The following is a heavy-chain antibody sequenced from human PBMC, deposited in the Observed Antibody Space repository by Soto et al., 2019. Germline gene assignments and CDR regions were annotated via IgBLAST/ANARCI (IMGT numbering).Heavy chain of an antibody. CDR1: GGSISSYY. CDR2: IYYSGST. D-gene: IGHD5-18*01. V-gene: IGHV4-59*13. Sequence: SETLSLTCTVSGGSISSYYWSWVRQPPGKGLEWIGYIYYSGSTNYNPSLKSRVTISVDTSKNQFSLKLSSVTAADTAVYYCARDFGGTAMVTGYYYYGMDVWGQGTTVTVS. J-gene: IGHJ6*02. CDR3: ARDFGGTAMVTGYYYYGMDV.